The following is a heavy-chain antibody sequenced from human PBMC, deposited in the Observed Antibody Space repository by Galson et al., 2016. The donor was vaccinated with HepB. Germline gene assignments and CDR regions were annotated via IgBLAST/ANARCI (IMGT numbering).Heavy chain of an antibody. D-gene: IGHD3-9*01. Sequence: ALRLSCAASEVSFSHYAIHWARQAPGKGLEWVSYISYDTNNKYYADSVKGRFTVSRDTSNNTEYLHMNRPRPDDTATYYCAKESGKYDWYISGLKIDSWGQGTLVSVSS. CDR3: AKESGKYDWYISGLKIDS. CDR2: ISYDTNNK. J-gene: IGHJ4*02. CDR1: EVSFSHYA. V-gene: IGHV3-30-3*01.